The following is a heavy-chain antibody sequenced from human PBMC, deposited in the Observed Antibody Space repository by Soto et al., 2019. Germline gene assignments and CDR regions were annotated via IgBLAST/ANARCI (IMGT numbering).Heavy chain of an antibody. Sequence: EVQLLESGGGLVQPGGSLRLSCAASGFTFSSYAMSWVRQAPGKGLEWVSAISGSGGSTYYADSVKGRFTISRDNSKNTLYLQMNSLRAEDTAVYYCAKGPGRRGYYYYYGMDVWGQGTTVTVSS. J-gene: IGHJ6*02. V-gene: IGHV3-23*01. CDR2: ISGSGGST. D-gene: IGHD2-8*02. CDR1: GFTFSSYA. CDR3: AKGPGRRGYYYYYGMDV.